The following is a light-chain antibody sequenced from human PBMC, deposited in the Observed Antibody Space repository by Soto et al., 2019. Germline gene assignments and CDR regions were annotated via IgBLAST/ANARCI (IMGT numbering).Light chain of an antibody. V-gene: IGKV3-20*01. J-gene: IGKJ4*01. Sequence: EIVLTQSPGTLSLSPGERATLSCRASQSVRSGYFAWYQQKPGQAPRLLIVGASSRATGIPDRFSGGGSGTDFTITISRLEPEDCALYYCHQYDNSPLTFGGGTKVEIK. CDR2: GAS. CDR1: QSVRSGY. CDR3: HQYDNSPLT.